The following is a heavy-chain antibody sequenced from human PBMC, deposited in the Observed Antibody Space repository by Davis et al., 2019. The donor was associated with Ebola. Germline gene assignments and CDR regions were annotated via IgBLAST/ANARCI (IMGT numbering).Heavy chain of an antibody. D-gene: IGHD6-13*01. J-gene: IGHJ5*02. CDR2: IYYSGST. CDR1: GGSISSYY. CDR3: AREGGSSWSRTIFFWFDP. Sequence: SETLSLTCTVSGGSISSYYWSWIRQPPGKGLEWIGYIYYSGSTNYNPSLKSRVTISVDTSKNQFSLKLSSVTAADTAVYYCAREGGSSWSRTIFFWFDPWGQGTLVTVSS. V-gene: IGHV4-59*01.